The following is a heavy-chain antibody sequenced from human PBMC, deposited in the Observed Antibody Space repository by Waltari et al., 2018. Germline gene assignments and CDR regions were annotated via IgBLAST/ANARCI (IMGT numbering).Heavy chain of an antibody. CDR2: IIPIFGTA. D-gene: IGHD3-22*01. V-gene: IGHV1-69*05. J-gene: IGHJ4*02. CDR3: ARGFLDYDSSGYYYPFDY. CDR1: GGDFSSYA. Sequence: QVQLVQSGAEVQRPGSSVKVACTASGGDFSSYAISRVRQAPGQGLEWMGGIIPIFGTANYAQKFQGRVTITTDESTSTAYMELSSLRSEDTAVYYCARGFLDYDSSGYYYPFDYWGQGTLVTVSS.